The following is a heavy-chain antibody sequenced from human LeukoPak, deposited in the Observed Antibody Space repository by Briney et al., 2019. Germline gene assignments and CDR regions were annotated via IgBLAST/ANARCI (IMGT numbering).Heavy chain of an antibody. V-gene: IGHV3-23*01. CDR1: GFTFSSSA. D-gene: IGHD2-8*01. CDR3: AKSLVGVLRGFDP. CDR2: IAVSAVST. J-gene: IGHJ5*02. Sequence: PGGSLRLSCATSGFTFSSSAMNWVRQAPGKGLEWVSAIAVSAVSTYSAVSVRGRFTISRDNSKSTLYLQMNSLRAEDTAIYYCAKSLVGVLRGFDPWGRGTLVTVSS.